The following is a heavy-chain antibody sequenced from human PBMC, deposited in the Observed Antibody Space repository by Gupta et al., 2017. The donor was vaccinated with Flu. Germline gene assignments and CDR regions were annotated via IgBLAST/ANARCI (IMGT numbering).Heavy chain of an antibody. J-gene: IGHJ6*02. CDR1: GFTFADYA. CDR2: ITWNSRKI. CDR3: ASGGRIWRSFGWSGLDL. Sequence: EEQLVESGGALVQPGRSLRLSCAASGFTFADYAMHWVRLVPGKGLEWVAGITWNSRKISYGDSVRGRFTISRDDGDNSVYLEMNDLRTEDTALYYCASGGRIWRSFGWSGLDLWGHGTSVIVSS. D-gene: IGHD3-9*01. V-gene: IGHV3-9*01.